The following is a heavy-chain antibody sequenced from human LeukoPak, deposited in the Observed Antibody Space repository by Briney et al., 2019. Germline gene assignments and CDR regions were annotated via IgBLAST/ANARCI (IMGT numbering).Heavy chain of an antibody. CDR2: IYYSGST. CDR3: AREVPWVWNFDL. V-gene: IGHV4-30-4*01. D-gene: IGHD1-26*01. CDR1: GXSISSGDYY. J-gene: IGHJ2*01. Sequence: PSETLSLTCTVSGXSISSGDYYWSWIRQPPGTVLELIGYIYYSGSTYYNPSLKSRVTISVDTSTNQFSLKLNSVTAADTAVYYCAREVPWVWNFDLWGRGTLVTVSS.